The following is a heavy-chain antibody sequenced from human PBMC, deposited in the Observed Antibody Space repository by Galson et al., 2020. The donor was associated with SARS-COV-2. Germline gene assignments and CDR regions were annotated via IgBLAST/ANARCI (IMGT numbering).Heavy chain of an antibody. D-gene: IGHD3-9*01. J-gene: IGHJ4*02. CDR3: TRPGTYYDILTGYYGYFFDY. CDR1: GFTFSGSA. CDR2: ISTKANRYAT. Sequence: GGSLRLSCAASGFTFSGSAMHWVRQASGNGLACVGRISTKANRYATAYAASVKGRFTISRDDSKNTAYLQMNSLKTEDTAVYYCTRPGTYYDILTGYYGYFFDYWGQGTLVTVYS. V-gene: IGHV3-73*01.